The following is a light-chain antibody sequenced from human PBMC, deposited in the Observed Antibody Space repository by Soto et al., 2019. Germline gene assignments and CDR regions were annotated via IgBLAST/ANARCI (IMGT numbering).Light chain of an antibody. CDR3: QQYNKGPLT. V-gene: IGKV3-15*01. Sequence: EIVMTQTPATLSVSPGERATLSCRASQSVSSNLAWYQHKPGQAASLLIHGASTRATGIPARFSGSGSGTEFTLTISSLQSEDFAVYYCQQYNKGPLTFGGGTKVEIK. J-gene: IGKJ4*01. CDR1: QSVSSN. CDR2: GAS.